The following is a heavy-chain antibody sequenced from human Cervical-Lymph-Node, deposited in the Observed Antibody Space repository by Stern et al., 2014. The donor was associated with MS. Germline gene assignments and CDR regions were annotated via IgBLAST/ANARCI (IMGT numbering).Heavy chain of an antibody. J-gene: IGHJ4*02. V-gene: IGHV5-51*01. CDR3: ARQTTAWASDV. Sequence: EVQLVESGAELIRPGASLKISCKGSGFKFSIYWIAWVRQIPGKGLEWMGIIYPGDSETRYTPYFQGQVTMSADKSTSTAYLQWSSLNASDTAMYFCARQTTAWASDVWGQGTLVTVSS. CDR1: GFKFSIYW. D-gene: IGHD1-14*01. CDR2: IYPGDSET.